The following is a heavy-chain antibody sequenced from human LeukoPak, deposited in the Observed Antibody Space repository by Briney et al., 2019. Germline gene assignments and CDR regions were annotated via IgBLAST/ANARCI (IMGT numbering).Heavy chain of an antibody. CDR2: IFPMFETA. Sequence: ASVKDSCKASGDSFSTYAISWVRQAPGQGLEWMGGIFPMFETANYAQRFQGRLTITADIATSTAYMDLSSLRSEDTAVYYCARGVTSYGTRLTYWGQGTLVTVSS. CDR3: ARGVTSYGTRLTY. D-gene: IGHD3-16*01. V-gene: IGHV1-69*06. J-gene: IGHJ4*02. CDR1: GDSFSTYA.